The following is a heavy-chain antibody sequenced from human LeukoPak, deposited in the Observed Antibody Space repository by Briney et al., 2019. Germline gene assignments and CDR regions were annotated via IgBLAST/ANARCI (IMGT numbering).Heavy chain of an antibody. CDR1: GFTFSSYE. J-gene: IGHJ4*02. V-gene: IGHV3-48*03. CDR3: ARELVGLHGYSSSWDSDY. CDR2: ISSSGSTI. D-gene: IGHD6-13*01. Sequence: PGGSLRLSCAASGFTFSSYEMNWVRQAQGKWLEWVSYISSSGSTIYYADSVKGRFTISRDNAKNSLYLQMNSLRAEDTAVYYCARELVGLHGYSSSWDSDYWGQGTLVTVSS.